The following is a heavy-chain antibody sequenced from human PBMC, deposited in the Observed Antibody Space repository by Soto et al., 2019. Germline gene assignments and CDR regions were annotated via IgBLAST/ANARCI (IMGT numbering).Heavy chain of an antibody. V-gene: IGHV3-30*18. CDR2: ISYDGSNK. CDR3: AKDDWYYYDSSGPRTYYYYYGMDV. CDR1: GFTFSSYG. D-gene: IGHD3-22*01. Sequence: GGSLRLSCAASGFTFSSYGMHWVRQAPGKGLEWVAVISYDGSNKYYADSVKGRFTISRDNSKNTLYLQMNSLRAEDTAVYYCAKDDWYYYDSSGPRTYYYYYGMDVWGQGTTVTVSS. J-gene: IGHJ6*02.